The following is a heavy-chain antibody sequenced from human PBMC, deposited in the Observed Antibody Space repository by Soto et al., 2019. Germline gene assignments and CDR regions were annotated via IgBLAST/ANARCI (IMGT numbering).Heavy chain of an antibody. CDR1: GYTFTTHY. CDR3: AREVIGNYYGMDV. CDR2: MNSRTGST. J-gene: IGHJ6*02. Sequence: QVQLVQSGAEVKKPGASVKVSCRASGYTFTTHYLHWVRQAPGQGFEWLGVMNSRTGSTTHAQKFQDRVTMTRDTSTSTGYMELTSLRPEDTAVYYCAREVIGNYYGMDVWGQGTTVIVSS. V-gene: IGHV1-46*01.